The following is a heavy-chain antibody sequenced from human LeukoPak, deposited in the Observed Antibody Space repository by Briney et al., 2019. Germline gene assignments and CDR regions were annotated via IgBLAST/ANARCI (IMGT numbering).Heavy chain of an antibody. D-gene: IGHD2-2*01. V-gene: IGHV4-59*01. CDR1: GGSMSPYH. CDR3: ARGDCSSTSCSNFDP. J-gene: IGHJ5*02. Sequence: SETLSLTCTVSGGSMSPYHWGWIRQPPGKGLEWTGYIYYSGSTNYNPSLKSRVTISVDTSKNQFSLKLSSVTAADTAVYYCARGDCSSTSCSNFDPWGQGTLVTVSS. CDR2: IYYSGST.